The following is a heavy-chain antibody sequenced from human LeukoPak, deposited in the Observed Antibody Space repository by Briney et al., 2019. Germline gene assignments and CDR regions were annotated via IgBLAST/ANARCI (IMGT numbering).Heavy chain of an antibody. CDR3: ARGPDTAMGPFDY. Sequence: SETLSLTCAVYGGSFSGYYWSWIRQPPGKGLEWIGEINHSGSTNYNPSLKSRVTISVDTSKNQFSLKLSSVTAADTAVYYCARGPDTAMGPFDYWGQGTLVTVSS. J-gene: IGHJ4*02. CDR1: GGSFSGYY. CDR2: INHSGST. V-gene: IGHV4-34*01. D-gene: IGHD5-18*01.